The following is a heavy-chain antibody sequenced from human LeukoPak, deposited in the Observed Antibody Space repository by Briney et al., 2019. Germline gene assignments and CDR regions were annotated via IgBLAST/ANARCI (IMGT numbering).Heavy chain of an antibody. J-gene: IGHJ6*02. V-gene: IGHV3-33*01. Sequence: GGSLRLSCAASGFTFSTYGIHWVRQAPGKGLEWVAVIWYDGSNKYFADSVKGRFTISRDNSKSTLHLQMNSLRAEDTAVYYCARGFQYYSYGMDVWGQGTMVTVSS. CDR2: IWYDGSNK. CDR3: ARGFQYYSYGMDV. CDR1: GFTFSTYG.